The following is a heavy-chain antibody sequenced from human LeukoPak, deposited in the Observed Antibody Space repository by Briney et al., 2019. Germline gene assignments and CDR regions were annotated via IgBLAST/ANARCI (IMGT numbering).Heavy chain of an antibody. V-gene: IGHV1-69*01. D-gene: IGHD1-26*01. CDR2: IIPIFGTA. J-gene: IGHJ4*02. Sequence: ASVKVSCKASGGTFSSYAISWVRQAPGQGLEWMGGIIPIFGTANYAQKFQGRVTITADESTSTAYMELSSLRSEDTAAYYCARDLGVGATELDYWGQGTLVTVSS. CDR1: GGTFSSYA. CDR3: ARDLGVGATELDY.